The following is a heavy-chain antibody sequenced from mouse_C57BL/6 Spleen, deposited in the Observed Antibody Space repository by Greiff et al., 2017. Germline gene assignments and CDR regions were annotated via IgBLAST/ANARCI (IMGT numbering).Heavy chain of an antibody. D-gene: IGHD1-1*01. CDR1: GFTFSSYA. Sequence: EVQLVESGEGLVKPGGSLKLSCAASGFTFSSYAMSWVRQTPEKRLEWVAYISSGGDYIYYADTVKGRFTISRDNARNTLYLQMSSLKSEDTAMYYCTRDYYYGGSSLAMDYWGQGTSVTVSS. CDR2: ISSGGDYI. J-gene: IGHJ4*01. CDR3: TRDYYYGGSSLAMDY. V-gene: IGHV5-9-1*02.